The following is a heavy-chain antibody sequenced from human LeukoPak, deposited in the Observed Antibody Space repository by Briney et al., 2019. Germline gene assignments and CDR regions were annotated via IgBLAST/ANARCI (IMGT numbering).Heavy chain of an antibody. Sequence: GGSLRLSCAASGFTFSSYSMNWVRQAPGKGLEWVSSISSSSSYIYYADSVKGRFTISRDNAKNSLYLQMNSLRAEDTAVYYCARVDGGNPYDAFDIWGQGTMVTVPS. J-gene: IGHJ3*02. V-gene: IGHV3-21*01. CDR1: GFTFSSYS. CDR3: ARVDGGNPYDAFDI. D-gene: IGHD4-23*01. CDR2: ISSSSSYI.